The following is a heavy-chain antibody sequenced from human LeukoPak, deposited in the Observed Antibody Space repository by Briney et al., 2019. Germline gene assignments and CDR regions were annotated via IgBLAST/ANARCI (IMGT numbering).Heavy chain of an antibody. V-gene: IGHV3-30*02. J-gene: IGHJ4*02. CDR2: IRYDGTNK. CDR1: GVTFSSYG. CDR3: ETNYITMITKDY. Sequence: PGGSLRLSCAASGVTFSSYGMNWVRQAPGKGLEWVAFIRYDGTNKYYADSVKGRFTISRDNSKNTLYLQMNSLRAEDTALYYCETNYITMITKDYWGQGTLVTVSS. D-gene: IGHD3-22*01.